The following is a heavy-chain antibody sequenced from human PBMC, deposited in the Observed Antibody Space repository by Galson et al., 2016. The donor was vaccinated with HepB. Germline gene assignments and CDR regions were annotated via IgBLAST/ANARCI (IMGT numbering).Heavy chain of an antibody. J-gene: IGHJ5*02. CDR3: AALIAGGGGRGT. CDR1: GDSVSSENYH. D-gene: IGHD2-21*01. CDR2: TYYSGSA. V-gene: IGHV4-61*01. Sequence: ETLSLTCTVSGDSVSSENYHWCWIRQPPGKALEWIGHTYYSGSAKYSPSLRSRVTISKDTSKNQVSLRLTSLTAADTAVYYCAALIAGGGGRGTWGQGTLGTVSS.